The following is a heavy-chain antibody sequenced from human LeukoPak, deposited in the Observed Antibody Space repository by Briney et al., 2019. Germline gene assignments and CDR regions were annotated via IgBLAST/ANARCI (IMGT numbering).Heavy chain of an antibody. CDR2: INHSGST. J-gene: IGHJ5*02. CDR3: ARDKRSSHYDFWSGYYTAPAENWFDP. D-gene: IGHD3-3*01. V-gene: IGHV4-34*01. CDR1: GGSFSVYY. Sequence: SQSLCLTCAVYGGSFSVYYWSWVRQPPGNGLGWIGEINHSGSTNYNTSINSRVIISVDTTKNQLSLKLSSVTAADTAVYYCARDKRSSHYDFWSGYYTAPAENWFDPWGQGTLVTVSS.